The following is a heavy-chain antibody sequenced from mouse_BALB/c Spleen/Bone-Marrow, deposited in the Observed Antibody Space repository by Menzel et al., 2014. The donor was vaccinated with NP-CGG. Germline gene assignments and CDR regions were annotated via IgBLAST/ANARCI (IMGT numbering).Heavy chain of an antibody. Sequence: QVQLQQSGAELVKPGASVKMSCKASGYTFTSYWMHWVKQRPGRGLEWIGAIDPSDNYTHYNQEFKGKATLTVDTSSSTAYMQLSSQTSEDSAVYYRTNLGTYWGQGTLVTVSA. V-gene: IGHV1S127*01. CDR3: TNLGTY. CDR1: GYTFTSYW. J-gene: IGHJ3*01. D-gene: IGHD2-14*01. CDR2: IDPSDNYT.